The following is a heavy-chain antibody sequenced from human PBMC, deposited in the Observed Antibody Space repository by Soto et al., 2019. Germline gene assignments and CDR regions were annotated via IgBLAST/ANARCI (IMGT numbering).Heavy chain of an antibody. V-gene: IGHV3-48*02. J-gene: IGHJ6*02. Sequence: EVQLVESGGGLVQPGGSLRLSCAASGFTFSLYSMSWVRQAPGKGLEWVSYISRSSTGIHYADSVKGRFTISRDDATNSMHRQMNSRRDGDTAVYYCARAVTWGLDVWGQGTTVSISS. CDR2: ISRSSTGI. D-gene: IGHD3-10*01. CDR1: GFTFSLYS. CDR3: ARAVTWGLDV.